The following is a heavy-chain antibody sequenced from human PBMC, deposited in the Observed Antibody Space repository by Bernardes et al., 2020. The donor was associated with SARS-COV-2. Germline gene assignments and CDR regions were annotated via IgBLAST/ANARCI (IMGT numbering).Heavy chain of an antibody. CDR2: IDWDDDK. Sequence: SGPTLVKLTETLTLTCDFSGFSLSSTGMCVGWIRQPPGQGLEWLARIDWDDDKFYMTSLRRRLTISKDTSKNQVVLKMTNVDRADTATYFCARMRSSGSPWPRTYYFDNWGQGTLVTVSS. V-gene: IGHV2-70*17. D-gene: IGHD1-26*01. CDR3: ARMRSSGSPWPRTYYFDN. J-gene: IGHJ4*02. CDR1: GFSLSSTGMC.